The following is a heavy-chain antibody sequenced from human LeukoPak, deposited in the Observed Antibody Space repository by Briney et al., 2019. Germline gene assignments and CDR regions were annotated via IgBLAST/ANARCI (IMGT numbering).Heavy chain of an antibody. V-gene: IGHV4-39*01. Sequence: KSSETLSLTCTVSGASISISSYYLGWIRQPPGRGLEWIATIHPSGSTYHNPSLKSRVTMSVDTSKNQFSLKLSSLTAADTAVYYCARHPGGSSFDYWGQETLVTVSS. CDR1: GASISISSYY. J-gene: IGHJ4*02. D-gene: IGHD2-15*01. CDR2: IHPSGST. CDR3: ARHPGGSSFDY.